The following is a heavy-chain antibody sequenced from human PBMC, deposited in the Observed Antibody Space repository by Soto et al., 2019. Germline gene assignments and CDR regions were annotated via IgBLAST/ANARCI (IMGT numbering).Heavy chain of an antibody. V-gene: IGHV3-23*01. CDR1: GFTFNHYA. D-gene: IGHD4-17*01. CDR2: VSGRGGST. CDR3: AKDSTVTTSRYFYYYGFDV. Sequence: VHLFESGGGLVQPGGSLRLACTASGFTFNHYAMSWVRQAPGKGLEWVSAVSGRGGSTQYADSVKGRFIISRDNSNSTLYLQMDSLRGEDTAVYYCAKDSTVTTSRYFYYYGFDVWGQGTTVTVSS. J-gene: IGHJ6*02.